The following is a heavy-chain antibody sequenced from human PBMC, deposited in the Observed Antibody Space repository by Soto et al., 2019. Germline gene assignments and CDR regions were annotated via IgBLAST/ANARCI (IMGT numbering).Heavy chain of an antibody. CDR1: GGSISSSSYY. D-gene: IGHD3-3*01. Sequence: SETLSLTCTVSGGSISSSSYYWGWIRQPPWKGLEWIGSIYYSGSTYYNPSLKSRVTISVDTSKNQFSLKLSSVTAADTAVYYCARRITIFGVATFDYWGQGXLVTVYS. CDR2: IYYSGST. V-gene: IGHV4-39*01. CDR3: ARRITIFGVATFDY. J-gene: IGHJ4*02.